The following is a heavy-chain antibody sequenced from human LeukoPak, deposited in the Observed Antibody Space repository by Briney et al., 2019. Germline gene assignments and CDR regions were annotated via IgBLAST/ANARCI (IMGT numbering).Heavy chain of an antibody. D-gene: IGHD2-2*01. CDR1: GFTFSNYW. CDR3: ARTGLQTLGDVVVPAAIVNWFDP. CDR2: SNEDGREK. V-gene: IGHV3-7*01. Sequence: PGGSLRLSCAVSGFTFSNYWMGWVRQAPGKGLEWVANSNEDGREKYFADSVKGRFTISRDNAKNSLYLQMNSLRAEDTAVYYCARTGLQTLGDVVVPAAIVNWFDPWGQGTLVTVSS. J-gene: IGHJ5*02.